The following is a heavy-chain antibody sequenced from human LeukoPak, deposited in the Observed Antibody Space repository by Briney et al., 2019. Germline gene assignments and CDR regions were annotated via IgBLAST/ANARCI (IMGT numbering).Heavy chain of an antibody. CDR3: ARNPTGTTWPTL. V-gene: IGHV3-48*02. Sequence: GGSLRLSCAAAEFTFNTYTMIWVRQAPGKGLEWVSSISSSSTTIYYADSVKGRFTISRDNAKNSLYLQMNSLRDEDTAVCYCARNPTGTTWPTLWGQGTLVTVSS. J-gene: IGHJ4*02. CDR1: EFTFNTYT. CDR2: ISSSSTTI. D-gene: IGHD1-1*01.